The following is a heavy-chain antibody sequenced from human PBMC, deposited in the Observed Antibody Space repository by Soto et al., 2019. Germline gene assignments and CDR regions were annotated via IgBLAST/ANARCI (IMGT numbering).Heavy chain of an antibody. Sequence: EVQLLESGGGWVQPGGSLRLSCVASGFKFSTYAMAWVRQAPGKGLEWVSSISGRGDGTYQPDFVKGRFTISRDTSRNTLDLQLNGLRAEDTALYYCAKAFDASGYTYERAFEYWGQGTLVTVSS. CDR2: ISGRGDGT. CDR1: GFKFSTYA. CDR3: AKAFDASGYTYERAFEY. D-gene: IGHD3-22*01. J-gene: IGHJ4*02. V-gene: IGHV3-23*01.